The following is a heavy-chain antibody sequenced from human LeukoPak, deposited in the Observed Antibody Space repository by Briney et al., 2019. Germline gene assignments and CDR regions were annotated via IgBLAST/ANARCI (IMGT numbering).Heavy chain of an antibody. D-gene: IGHD3/OR15-3a*01. Sequence: PSETLSLTCTASGGSIRGRHWSWIRQSAGKGLEWIGIIYSTGGSNYNPSLKSRVTMSLNTSTNRFSLTLTSVTAADTALYFCARRWTGENAFDIWGQGTMVTVAS. V-gene: IGHV4-4*07. CDR1: GGSIRGRH. CDR3: ARRWTGENAFDI. CDR2: IYSTGGS. J-gene: IGHJ3*02.